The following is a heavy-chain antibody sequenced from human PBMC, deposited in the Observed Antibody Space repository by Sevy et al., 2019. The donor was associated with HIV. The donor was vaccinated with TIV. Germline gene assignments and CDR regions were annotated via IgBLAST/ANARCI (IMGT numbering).Heavy chain of an antibody. V-gene: IGHV3-30-3*01. CDR2: ISYDETYK. J-gene: IGHJ4*02. Sequence: GGSLRLSCAVSGFSFSHYAFHWVRQAPGKGLEWVSLISYDETYKYYADSVKGRFTISRDNSKNTLYLQMNSLRGNDTVVYYCARVAVSYCTNDCYHRFDYWGPGALVTVSS. CDR3: ARVAVSYCTNDCYHRFDY. D-gene: IGHD2-8*01. CDR1: GFSFSHYA.